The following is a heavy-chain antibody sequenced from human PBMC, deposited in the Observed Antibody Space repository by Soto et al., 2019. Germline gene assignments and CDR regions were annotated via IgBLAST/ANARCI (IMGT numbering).Heavy chain of an antibody. J-gene: IGHJ4*02. V-gene: IGHV1-46*01. CDR1: GYIFASYY. CDR2: INPSGGTT. CDR3: ARGPATAPDAY. Sequence: GASVEVSCKTSGYIFASYYRQWVRQAPGQGLEWMGIINPSGGTTTYAQKFQGRVTMTRDTSTSTVYMELSSLRSEDTAVYYCARGPATAPDAYWGLGTLVTSPQ. D-gene: IGHD2-2*01.